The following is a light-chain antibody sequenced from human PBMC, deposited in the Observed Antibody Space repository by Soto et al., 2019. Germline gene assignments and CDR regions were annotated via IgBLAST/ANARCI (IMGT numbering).Light chain of an antibody. J-gene: IGLJ1*01. CDR3: SSYADIYTYV. V-gene: IGLV2-11*01. Sequence: QSVLTQPRSVSGSPGQSVAISCTGTNRDVGAYRYVSWYQQHPGKAPKLVIYDVNRRPSGVPDRFSGSKSGNTASLTISGLQSDDEADYYCSSYADIYTYVVGSGTKLTVL. CDR1: NRDVGAYRY. CDR2: DVN.